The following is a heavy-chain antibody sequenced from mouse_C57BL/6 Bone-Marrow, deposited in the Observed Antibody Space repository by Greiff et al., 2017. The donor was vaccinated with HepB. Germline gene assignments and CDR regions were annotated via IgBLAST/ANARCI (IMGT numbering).Heavy chain of an antibody. Sequence: EVQRVESGGGLVKPGGSLKLSCAASGFTFRDYGMHWVRQAPEKGLEWVAYISSGSGTIYYADTVKGRFTISRDNAKNTLFLQMTSLRSEDTAMYGCKRLRWDGGFGYWGQGTLVTVSP. CDR3: KRLRWDGGFGY. CDR2: ISSGSGTI. D-gene: IGHD2-3*01. CDR1: GFTFRDYG. V-gene: IGHV5-17*01. J-gene: IGHJ3*01.